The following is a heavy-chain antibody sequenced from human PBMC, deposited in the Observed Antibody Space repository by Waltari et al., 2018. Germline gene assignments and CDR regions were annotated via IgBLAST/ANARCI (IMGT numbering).Heavy chain of an antibody. CDR2: VHPKDGAT. CDR3: ATLGAYRFDS. V-gene: IGHV1-69-2*01. CDR1: GYTFTDYY. Sequence: EVQMVQSGAEVKKPGATVKISCKASGYTFTDYYIHWVQQAPGKGLEWMGRVHPKDGATMYAGRFQVRVTITADTSTDTAYRELTRLRSEDTAIYYCATLGAYRFDSWGQGTLVTVSS. D-gene: IGHD3-16*02. J-gene: IGHJ4*02.